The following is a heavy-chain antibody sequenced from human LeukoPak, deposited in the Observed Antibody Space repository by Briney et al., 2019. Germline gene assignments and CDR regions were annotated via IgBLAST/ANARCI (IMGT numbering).Heavy chain of an antibody. CDR2: IRYDGSNK. CDR1: GFIFSNYG. J-gene: IGHJ4*02. D-gene: IGHD1-26*01. CDR3: ASQIPSPDMG. Sequence: GGSLRLSCAASGFIFSNYGMHWVRQAPGKGLEWVATIRYDGSNKYYADSVKGRFTISRDNSNNTLYLQMSSLRGEDTALYYCASQIPSPDMGWGQGALVTVSS. V-gene: IGHV3-30*02.